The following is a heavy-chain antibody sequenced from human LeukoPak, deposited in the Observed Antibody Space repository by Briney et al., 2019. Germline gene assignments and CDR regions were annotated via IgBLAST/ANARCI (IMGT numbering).Heavy chain of an antibody. D-gene: IGHD5-18*01. CDR1: GFTFSSYS. Sequence: GGSLRLSCAASGFTFSSYSMNWVRQAPGKGLEWVSSISSSSYIYYADSVKGRFTISRDNAKNSLYLQMNSLRAEDTAVYYCARDKRGYSYGYDYYYGMDVWGQGTTVTVSS. V-gene: IGHV3-21*01. CDR2: ISSSSYI. CDR3: ARDKRGYSYGYDYYYGMDV. J-gene: IGHJ6*02.